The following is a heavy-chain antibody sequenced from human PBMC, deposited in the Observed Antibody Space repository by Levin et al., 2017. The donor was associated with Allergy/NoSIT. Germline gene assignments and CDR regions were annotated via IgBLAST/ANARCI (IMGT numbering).Heavy chain of an antibody. V-gene: IGHV1-2*02. Sequence: GESLKISCKASGYTFTGYYMHWVRQAPGQGLEWMGWINPNSGGTNYAQKFQGRVTMTRDTSISTAYMELSRLRSDDTAVYYCARGGFLEWLLLFDYWGQGTLVTVSS. J-gene: IGHJ4*02. CDR1: GYTFTGYY. CDR3: ARGGFLEWLLLFDY. D-gene: IGHD3-3*01. CDR2: INPNSGGT.